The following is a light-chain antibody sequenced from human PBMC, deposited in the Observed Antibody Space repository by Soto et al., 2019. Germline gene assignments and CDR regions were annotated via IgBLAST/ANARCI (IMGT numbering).Light chain of an antibody. Sequence: DIQMTQSPSTLSASVGDRVTITCRASQSLNNDLAWYQQKPGKAPNLLIYDASTLERGVPSRFSGTGSGTEFTLAISSLQPDDFATYYCQQYHRSSVTFGQWTRLEIK. V-gene: IGKV1-5*01. CDR1: QSLNND. CDR3: QQYHRSSVT. CDR2: DAS. J-gene: IGKJ5*01.